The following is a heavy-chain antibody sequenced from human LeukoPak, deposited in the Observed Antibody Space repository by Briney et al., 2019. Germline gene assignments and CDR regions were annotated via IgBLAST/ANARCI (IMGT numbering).Heavy chain of an antibody. Sequence: GGSLRLSCAASGFTLTNYWMHWVRQAPGKGLVWVSRINSDGSSTTYADSVRGRFTISRDNAKNTLYLQMNSLRAEDTAVYYCARGGQYSFDAFDIWGQGTMVTVSS. CDR2: INSDGSST. CDR1: GFTLTNYW. V-gene: IGHV3-74*01. J-gene: IGHJ3*02. CDR3: ARGGQYSFDAFDI. D-gene: IGHD5-18*01.